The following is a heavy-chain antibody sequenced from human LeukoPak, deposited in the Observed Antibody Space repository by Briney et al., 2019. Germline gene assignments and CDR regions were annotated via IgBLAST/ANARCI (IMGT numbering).Heavy chain of an antibody. Sequence: GGSLRLSCAASGFTFSSYGMHWVRQAPGKGLEWVAVISYDGSNKYYADSVKGRFTIFRDNSKNTLYLQMNSLRAEDTAVYYCAKDRGGFDYWGQGTLVTVSS. V-gene: IGHV3-30*18. CDR2: ISYDGSNK. J-gene: IGHJ4*02. CDR3: AKDRGGFDY. CDR1: GFTFSSYG. D-gene: IGHD3-16*01.